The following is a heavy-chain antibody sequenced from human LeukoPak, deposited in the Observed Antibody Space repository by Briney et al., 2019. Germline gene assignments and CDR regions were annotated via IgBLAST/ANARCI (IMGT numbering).Heavy chain of an antibody. D-gene: IGHD3-10*01. CDR2: ISESGGST. CDR3: AKGSF. J-gene: IGHJ4*02. CDR1: GFTFSTSA. Sequence: GGSLRLSCVVSGFTFSTSAMSWVRQAPGKGLEWVSGISESGGSTYYADSVRGRFTSSRDNSKNTLYLQMNNLRAEDTAAYYCAKGSFWGQGTLVTVSS. V-gene: IGHV3-23*01.